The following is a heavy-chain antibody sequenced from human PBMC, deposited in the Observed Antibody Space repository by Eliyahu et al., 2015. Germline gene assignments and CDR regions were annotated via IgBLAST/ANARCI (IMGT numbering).Heavy chain of an antibody. Sequence: EVQLVESGGGLVQXGRSLVLSCTAXGXXFGDYAMSWFRQAPGKGLEWVGFIRSKAYGGTTEYAASVKGRFTISRDDSKSIAYLQMNSLKTEDTAVYYCTRGFDDLIDYWGQGTLVTVSS. CDR3: TRGFDDLIDY. D-gene: IGHD3-9*01. CDR2: IRSKAYGGTT. V-gene: IGHV3-49*03. J-gene: IGHJ4*02. CDR1: GXXFGDYA.